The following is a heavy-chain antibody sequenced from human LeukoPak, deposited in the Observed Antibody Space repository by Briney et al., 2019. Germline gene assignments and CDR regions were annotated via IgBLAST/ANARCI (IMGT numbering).Heavy chain of an antibody. Sequence: PGGSLRLSCAASGFTVSSNYMSWVRQAPGKGLEWVSVIYSGGSTYYADSVKGRFTISRDNSKNTLYLQMNSLRAEDTAAYYCARDPGRDGYNWNDAFDIWGQGTMVTVSS. V-gene: IGHV3-66*01. J-gene: IGHJ3*02. CDR2: IYSGGST. CDR1: GFTVSSNY. D-gene: IGHD5-24*01. CDR3: ARDPGRDGYNWNDAFDI.